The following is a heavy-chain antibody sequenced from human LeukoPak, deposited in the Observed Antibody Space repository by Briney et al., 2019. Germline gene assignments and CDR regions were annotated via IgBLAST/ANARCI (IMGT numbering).Heavy chain of an antibody. J-gene: IGHJ4*02. CDR3: ARAVDDILIGYYFDY. V-gene: IGHV3-30-3*01. CDR1: GFTFSSYA. Sequence: PGRSLRLSCAASGFTFSSYAMHWVRQAPGKGLEWVAVISYDGSNKYYADSVKGRFTISRDNSKNTLYLQMNSLRAEDTAVYYCARAVDDILIGYYFDYWGQGTLVTVSS. CDR2: ISYDGSNK. D-gene: IGHD3-9*01.